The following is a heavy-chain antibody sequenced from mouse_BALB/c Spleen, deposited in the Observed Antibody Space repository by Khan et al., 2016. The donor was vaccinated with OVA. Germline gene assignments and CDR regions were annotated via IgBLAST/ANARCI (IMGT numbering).Heavy chain of an antibody. D-gene: IGHD1-1*01. CDR1: GYTFTDYI. CDR2: IYPGSGTT. Sequence: QVQLQQSGPALVKPGASVKMFCKASGYTFTDYIISWVKQRTGQGLEWIGEIYPGSGTTHYNEKFKGKATLTADKSSNTAYMQLKSLTSEDSAIHSSARFETTVSGCWGRGTTLAVST. V-gene: IGHV1-81*01. CDR3: ARFETTVSGC. J-gene: IGHJ2*01.